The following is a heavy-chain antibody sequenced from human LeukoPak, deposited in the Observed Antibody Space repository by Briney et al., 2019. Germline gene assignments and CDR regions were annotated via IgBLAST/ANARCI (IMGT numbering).Heavy chain of an antibody. CDR1: GFTFNSYG. J-gene: IGHJ3*02. Sequence: GGSLRLSCAASGFTFNSYGMNWVRQAPGKGLEWVSYISSSGSTIYYADSVKGRFTISRDNAKNSLYLQMNSLRAEDTAVYYCARALSSGWLDAFDIWGQGTMVTVSS. D-gene: IGHD6-19*01. CDR3: ARALSSGWLDAFDI. V-gene: IGHV3-48*04. CDR2: ISSSGSTI.